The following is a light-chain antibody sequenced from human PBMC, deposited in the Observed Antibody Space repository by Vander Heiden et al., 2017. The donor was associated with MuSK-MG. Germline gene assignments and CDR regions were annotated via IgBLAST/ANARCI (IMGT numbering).Light chain of an antibody. J-gene: IGKJ1*01. CDR1: QSMSSY. Sequence: IEMTQTPSSLSASVGDRVTITCRASQSMSSYVNWYQQKPGKAPKLLIYAASSLQSGVPSRFSGSGSGTDCTLTISRLQPEDFATYYCHQSYRTQTCGQGTKVEIK. CDR3: HQSYRTQT. CDR2: AAS. V-gene: IGKV1-39*01.